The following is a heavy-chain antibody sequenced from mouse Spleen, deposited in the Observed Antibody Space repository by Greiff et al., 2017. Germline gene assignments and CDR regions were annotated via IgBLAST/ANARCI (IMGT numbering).Heavy chain of an antibody. Sequence: VQLQQPGAELVMPGASVKLSCKASGYTFTSYWMHWVKQRPGQGLEWIGEIDPSDSYTNYNQKFKGKATLTVDKSSSTAYMQLSSLTSEDSAVYYCARRGNYYYYFDYWGQGTTLTVSS. D-gene: IGHD1-1*01. CDR3: ARRGNYYYYFDY. J-gene: IGHJ2*01. CDR2: IDPSDSYT. V-gene: IGHV1-69*01. CDR1: GYTFTSYW.